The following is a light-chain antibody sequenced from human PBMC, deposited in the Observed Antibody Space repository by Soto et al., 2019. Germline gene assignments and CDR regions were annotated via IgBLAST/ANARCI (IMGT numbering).Light chain of an antibody. Sequence: HSMATLSVSKGGRATLSGRASQSISDTLAWYQQKPGQAPRLLIHGASTRAPGFPARFSGSGSGTDFTLTVSSLEPEDFALYYCQQRSKRITFGQGRLLEVK. CDR3: QQRSKRIT. CDR1: QSISDT. CDR2: GAS. V-gene: IGKV3-11*01. J-gene: IGKJ5*01.